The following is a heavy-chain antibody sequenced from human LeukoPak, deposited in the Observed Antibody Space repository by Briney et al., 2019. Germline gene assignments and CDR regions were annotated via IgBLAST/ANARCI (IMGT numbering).Heavy chain of an antibody. CDR2: ISAYNGNT. Sequence: ASVKVSCKASGYTFTSYGISWVRQAPGQGLEWMGWISAYNGNTNYAQKLQGRVTMTTDTSTSTAYMELRSLRFDDTAVYYCARQYYDFWSGYYRPFDYWGQGTLVTVSS. D-gene: IGHD3-3*01. CDR3: ARQYYDFWSGYYRPFDY. V-gene: IGHV1-18*01. CDR1: GYTFTSYG. J-gene: IGHJ4*02.